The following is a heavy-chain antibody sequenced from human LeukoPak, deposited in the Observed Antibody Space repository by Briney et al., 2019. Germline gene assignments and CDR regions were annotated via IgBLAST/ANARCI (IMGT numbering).Heavy chain of an antibody. V-gene: IGHV1-2*04. CDR3: AREATLGDYVMDV. J-gene: IGHJ6*02. CDR2: INPNSGGT. Sequence: ASVKVSCKASGYTFTGYYMHWVRQAPGQGLEWMGWINPNSGGTNYAQKFQGWVTMTRDTSISTAYMELSRLRSDDTAVYYCAREATLGDYVMDVWGQGTTVTDSS. CDR1: GYTFTGYY. D-gene: IGHD5-12*01.